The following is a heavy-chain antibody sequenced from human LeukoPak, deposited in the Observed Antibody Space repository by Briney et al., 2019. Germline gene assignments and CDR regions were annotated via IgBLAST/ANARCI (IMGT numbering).Heavy chain of an antibody. V-gene: IGHV3-23*01. CDR1: GFTFSDYA. D-gene: IGHD3-16*01. J-gene: IGHJ4*02. Sequence: GGSLRLSCAASGFTFSDYAMSWVRQAPGKGLEWVSTIFKTGDTAHYADIVRGRFTISRDNSRNTLSLQMNSLRAEDTAIYYCAKLWGRHVWSFDYWGQGALVTVSS. CDR3: AKLWGRHVWSFDY. CDR2: IFKTGDTA.